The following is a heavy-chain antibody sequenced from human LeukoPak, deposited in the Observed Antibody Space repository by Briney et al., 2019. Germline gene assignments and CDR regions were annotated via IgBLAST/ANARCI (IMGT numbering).Heavy chain of an antibody. Sequence: GGSLRLSCAASGFTFSSYWMHWVRHAPGKGLVWVSRINSDGSSTNYEDSVKGRFTISRDNAKNTLYLQMNSLRAEDTAVYYCASESVVVSFDYWGQGTLVTVSS. V-gene: IGHV3-74*01. J-gene: IGHJ4*02. D-gene: IGHD2-15*01. CDR2: INSDGSST. CDR1: GFTFSSYW. CDR3: ASESVVVSFDY.